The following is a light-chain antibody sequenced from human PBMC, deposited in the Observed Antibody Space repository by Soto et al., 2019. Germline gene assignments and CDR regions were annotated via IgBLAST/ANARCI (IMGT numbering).Light chain of an antibody. CDR1: QSVSSNY. CDR3: QQYGGSPRVT. Sequence: EIVLTQSPGTLSLSPGERATLSCRASQSVSSNYLAWYQQKPGQAPRLLIYGASSRATGIPDRFSSSGSGTDFTITISRLEPEDFAVYYCQQYGGSPRVTFGGGTKVEIK. J-gene: IGKJ4*01. CDR2: GAS. V-gene: IGKV3-20*01.